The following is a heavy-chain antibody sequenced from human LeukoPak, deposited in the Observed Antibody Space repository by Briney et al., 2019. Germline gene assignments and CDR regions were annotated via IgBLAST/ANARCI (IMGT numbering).Heavy chain of an antibody. J-gene: IGHJ4*02. CDR3: ARDSVTTVGYFDY. D-gene: IGHD4-23*01. Sequence: PGGSLRLSCAASGFTVSTNYMSWVRQAPGRGLEWVSVIYSGGNTYYADSVKGRFTISRDNSKNTLYLQMNSLRAEDTAVYYCARDSVTTVGYFDYWGQGTLVTVSS. V-gene: IGHV3-66*01. CDR2: IYSGGNT. CDR1: GFTVSTNY.